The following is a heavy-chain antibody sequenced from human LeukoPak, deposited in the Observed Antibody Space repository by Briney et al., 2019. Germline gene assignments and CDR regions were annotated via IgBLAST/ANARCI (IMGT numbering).Heavy chain of an antibody. Sequence: PSETLSLTCTVSGGSISSGGYYWSWIRQPPGKGLEWIGYIYHSGSTYYNPSLKSRVTISVDRSKNQFSLKLSSVTAADTAVYYCARSYLEGSSGHFDYWGQGTLVTVSS. D-gene: IGHD6-6*01. CDR1: GGSISSGGYY. J-gene: IGHJ4*02. CDR2: IYHSGST. CDR3: ARSYLEGSSGHFDY. V-gene: IGHV4-30-2*01.